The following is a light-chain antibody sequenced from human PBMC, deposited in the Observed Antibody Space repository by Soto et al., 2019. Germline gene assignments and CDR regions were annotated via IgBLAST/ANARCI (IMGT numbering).Light chain of an antibody. CDR1: SSDVGSYNL. CDR3: CSYDGSSTWV. V-gene: IGLV2-23*01. Sequence: QSVLTQPASVSGSPGQSITISCTGTSSDVGSYNLVSRYQQYPGKAPRLMIYEATKRPSGISNRFSGSKSGNTASLTISGLQAEDAAEYFCCSYDGSSTWVFGEGTKVTVL. CDR2: EAT. J-gene: IGLJ3*02.